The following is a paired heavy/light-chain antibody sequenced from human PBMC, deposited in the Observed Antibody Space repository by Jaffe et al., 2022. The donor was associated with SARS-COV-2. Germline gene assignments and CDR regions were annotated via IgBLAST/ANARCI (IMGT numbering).Light chain of an antibody. Sequence: DIQMTQSPSSVSASLGDSVTITCRASQDIDIWLAWYQQKPGKAPKLLIYAASSLQSGVPSRFSGSGSGTDFTLTISSLQPEDFATYYCQQANSFPYTFGQGTKLETK. V-gene: IGKV1-12*01. CDR1: QDIDIW. J-gene: IGKJ2*01. CDR2: AAS. CDR3: QQANSFPYT.
Heavy chain of an antibody. Sequence: QLQLQESGPGLVKASETLPLTCTVSGDSISSRRHYWAWIRQPPGKGLEWIGTIYYSGSTYYMPSLKSRVTMSVDTSKNHFSLKLSSVTAADTAVYFCARQRQGANDGFDIWGQGTMVTVSS. V-gene: IGHV4-39*01. CDR2: IYYSGST. CDR3: ARQRQGANDGFDI. J-gene: IGHJ3*02. CDR1: GDSISSRRHY.